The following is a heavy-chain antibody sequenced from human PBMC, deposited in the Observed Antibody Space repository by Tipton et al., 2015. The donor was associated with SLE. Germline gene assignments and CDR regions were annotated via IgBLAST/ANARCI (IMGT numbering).Heavy chain of an antibody. Sequence: QSGAEVKKPGSSVKVSCKASGGTFSSYAISWVRQAPGQGLEWMGGIIPIFGTANYAQKFQGRVTITADKSTSTAYMELSSLRSEDTAVYYWARAPDYYDSSGAVWFDPWGQGTLVTVSS. J-gene: IGHJ5*02. CDR2: IIPIFGTA. D-gene: IGHD3-22*01. CDR3: ARAPDYYDSSGAVWFDP. V-gene: IGHV1-69*06. CDR1: GGTFSSYA.